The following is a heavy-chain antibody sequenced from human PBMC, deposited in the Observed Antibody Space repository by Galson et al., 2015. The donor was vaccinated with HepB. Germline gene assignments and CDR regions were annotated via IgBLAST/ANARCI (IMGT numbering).Heavy chain of an antibody. Sequence: SVKVSCKASGYTFIGYHMHWVRQAPGQGLEWMGWINPNSGGTNYAQKLQGRVTMTTDTSTSTAYMELRSLRSDDTAVYYCARDRGYYNWFDPWGQGTLVTVSS. CDR1: GYTFIGYH. J-gene: IGHJ5*02. D-gene: IGHD5-18*01. CDR3: ARDRGYYNWFDP. V-gene: IGHV1-2*02. CDR2: INPNSGGT.